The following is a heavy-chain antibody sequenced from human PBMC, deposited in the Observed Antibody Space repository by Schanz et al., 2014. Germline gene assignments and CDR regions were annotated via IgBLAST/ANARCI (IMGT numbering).Heavy chain of an antibody. V-gene: IGHV3-48*02. D-gene: IGHD7-27*01. CDR2: IKISGDV. CDR1: GFSFSDYS. J-gene: IGHJ4*02. CDR3: VRDYNWGFDN. Sequence: EVQLVGSGGGLVQSGGSLRLSCAASGFSFSDYSMNWVRQAPGKGLEWISYIKISGDVFYTDSVKGRFTISRDNAKSSLYLQMSSLRDEDTAIYYCVRDYNWGFDNWGQGTLVTVSS.